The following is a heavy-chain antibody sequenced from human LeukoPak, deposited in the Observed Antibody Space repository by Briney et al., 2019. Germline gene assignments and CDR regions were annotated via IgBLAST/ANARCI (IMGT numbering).Heavy chain of an antibody. D-gene: IGHD2-2*01. J-gene: IGHJ5*02. V-gene: IGHV3-23*01. CDR1: GFTFSSYA. Sequence: GGSLRLSCAASGFTFSSYAMSWVREAPGKGLEGVPAISGSGGSTYYADSVKGRFTISRDNSKNTTYLQMNSLRAEDTAVYYCAKRPVPPHCIDPWGQGTLVTVSS. CDR2: ISGSGGST. CDR3: AKRPVPPHCIDP.